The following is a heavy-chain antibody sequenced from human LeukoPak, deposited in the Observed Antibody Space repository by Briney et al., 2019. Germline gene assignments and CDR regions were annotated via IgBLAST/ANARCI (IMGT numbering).Heavy chain of an antibody. CDR1: GFTFSSYG. J-gene: IGHJ3*02. V-gene: IGHV3-21*01. CDR2: ISGSGGST. D-gene: IGHD1-26*01. Sequence: GGSLRLSRAASGFTFSSYGMHWVRQAPGKGLEWVSAISGSGGSTYYADSVKGRFTISRDNAKKSLYLQMNSLRAEDTAVYYCARSCIVGTKSAFDIWGQGTMVTVSS. CDR3: ARSCIVGTKSAFDI.